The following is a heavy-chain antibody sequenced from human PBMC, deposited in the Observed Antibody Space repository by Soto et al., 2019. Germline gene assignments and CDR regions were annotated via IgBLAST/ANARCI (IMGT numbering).Heavy chain of an antibody. CDR1: GFTFSSHA. Sequence: EVQLLESGGGLVQPEGYLRLSCAASGFTFSSHAMSWVRQGPGKGLEWVSAISYSGSNTYYTYTVKGRFTNSRDNVKNTLYLQMNSLRVEDTAIYYCAKRFALFGEVKLSPDFDYWGQGTLVTVSS. CDR2: ISYSGSNT. CDR3: AKRFALFGEVKLSPDFDY. V-gene: IGHV3-23*01. J-gene: IGHJ4*02. D-gene: IGHD3-3*01.